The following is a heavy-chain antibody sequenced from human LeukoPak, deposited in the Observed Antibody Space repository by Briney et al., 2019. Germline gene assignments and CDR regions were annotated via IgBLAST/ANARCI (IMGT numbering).Heavy chain of an antibody. CDR1: GFTFSSYG. Sequence: PGRSLRLSCAASGFTFSSYGMHWVRQAPGKGLEWVAVIWYDGTNKYYADSVRGRFTISRDNSKNTLYLQMNSLRPEDTAVYYCAKDASTVTLHADYWGQGTLVTVSS. V-gene: IGHV3-33*06. D-gene: IGHD4-17*01. CDR3: AKDASTVTLHADY. J-gene: IGHJ4*02. CDR2: IWYDGTNK.